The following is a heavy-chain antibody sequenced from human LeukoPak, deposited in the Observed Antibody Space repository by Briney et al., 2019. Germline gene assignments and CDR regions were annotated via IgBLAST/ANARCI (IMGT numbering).Heavy chain of an antibody. J-gene: IGHJ3*02. V-gene: IGHV3-21*05. CDR2: ISSSSSYI. CDR3: ARAADPLLRFLEWLPNHDAFDI. Sequence: GGSLRLSCAASGFTFSSYSMNWVRQAPGKGLEWVSYISSSSSYIYYADSVKGRFTISRDNAKNSLYLQMNSLRAEDTAVYYCARAADPLLRFLEWLPNHDAFDIWGQGTMVTVSS. CDR1: GFTFSSYS. D-gene: IGHD3-3*01.